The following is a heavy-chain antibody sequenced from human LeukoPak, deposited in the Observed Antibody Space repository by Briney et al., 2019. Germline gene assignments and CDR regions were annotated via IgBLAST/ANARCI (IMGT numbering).Heavy chain of an antibody. Sequence: ASVKVSCKASGGTFSSYAISWVRQAPGQGLEWMGGIIPIFGTANYAQKFQGRVTITADKSTSTVYMELSSLRSEDTAVYYCARDYYDSSGYYYPFDYWGQGTLVTVSS. V-gene: IGHV1-69*06. J-gene: IGHJ4*02. D-gene: IGHD3-22*01. CDR1: GGTFSSYA. CDR2: IIPIFGTA. CDR3: ARDYYDSSGYYYPFDY.